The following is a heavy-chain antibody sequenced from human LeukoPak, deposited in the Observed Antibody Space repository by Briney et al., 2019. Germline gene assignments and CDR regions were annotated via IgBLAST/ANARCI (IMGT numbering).Heavy chain of an antibody. V-gene: IGHV4-59*01. Sequence: PSETLSPTCTVSGGSISSYYWSWIRQPPGKGLEWIGYIYYSGSTNYNPSLKSRVTISVDTSKNQFSLKLSSVTAADTAVYYCARDSSGWYQDAFDIWGQGTMVTVSS. D-gene: IGHD6-19*01. J-gene: IGHJ3*02. CDR3: ARDSSGWYQDAFDI. CDR1: GGSISSYY. CDR2: IYYSGST.